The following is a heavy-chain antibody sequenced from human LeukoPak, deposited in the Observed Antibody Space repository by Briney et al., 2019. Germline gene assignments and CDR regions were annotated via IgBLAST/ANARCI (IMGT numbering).Heavy chain of an antibody. D-gene: IGHD3-22*01. V-gene: IGHV1-8*01. J-gene: IGHJ4*02. CDR2: MNPNSGNT. Sequence: ASVKVSCKASGYTFTSYDINWVRQATGQGLEWMGWMNPNSGNTGYAQKFQGRVTMTRNTSISTAYMELSSLRPEDTAVYYCARLGVYYDSSGYYYDYWGQGTLVTVSS. CDR1: GYTFTSYD. CDR3: ARLGVYYDSSGYYYDY.